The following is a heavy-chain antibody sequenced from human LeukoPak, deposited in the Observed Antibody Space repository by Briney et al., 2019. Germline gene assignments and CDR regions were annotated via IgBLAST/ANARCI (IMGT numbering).Heavy chain of an antibody. V-gene: IGHV4-59*12. CDR3: AREYCSGSSCTAPPYYFDY. CDR2: IYYSEST. CDR1: DGSMNNYY. Sequence: SETLSLTCTVSDGSMNNYYWSWIRQPPGKGLEWIGSIYYSESTNYNPSLKSRVSISVDTSKNQFSLKLSSVTAADTAVYYCAREYCSGSSCTAPPYYFDYWGQGTLVTVSS. D-gene: IGHD2-15*01. J-gene: IGHJ4*02.